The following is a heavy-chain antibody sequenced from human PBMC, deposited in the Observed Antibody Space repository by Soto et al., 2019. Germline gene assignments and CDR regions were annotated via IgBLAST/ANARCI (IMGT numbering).Heavy chain of an antibody. V-gene: IGHV4-59*08. CDR3: ARHTSPYYDSSGYFNWFAP. CDR2: IYYSGIT. CDR1: GDSSSRYY. J-gene: IGHJ5*02. D-gene: IGHD3-22*01. Sequence: SETLCLNCTVGGDSSSRYYWNWFQQPPGKGLEWIGYIYYSGITNYNPSLKSRVTISVDTSKNQFSLKLSSVTAADTAVYYCARHTSPYYDSSGYFNWFAPWGQGTLVTVSS.